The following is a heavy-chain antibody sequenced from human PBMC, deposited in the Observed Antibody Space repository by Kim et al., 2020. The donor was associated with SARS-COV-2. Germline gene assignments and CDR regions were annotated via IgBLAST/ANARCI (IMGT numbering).Heavy chain of an antibody. CDR1: GGSISSSSYY. V-gene: IGHV4-39*01. CDR2: IYYSGST. D-gene: IGHD3-10*01. J-gene: IGHJ5*02. Sequence: SETLSLTCTVSGGSISSSSYYWGWIRQPPGKGLEWIGSIYYSGSTYYNPSLKSRVTISVDTSKNQFSLKLSSVTAADTAVYYCARGGLWFGELFHNWFDPWGQGTLVTVSS. CDR3: ARGGLWFGELFHNWFDP.